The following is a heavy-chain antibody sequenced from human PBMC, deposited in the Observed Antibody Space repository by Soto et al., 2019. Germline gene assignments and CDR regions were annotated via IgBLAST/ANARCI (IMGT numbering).Heavy chain of an antibody. CDR3: ASAFHYFDSSDTRQTIYY. CDR1: GGSISSANW. D-gene: IGHD3-22*01. Sequence: PSETLSLTCAVSGGSISSANWWRWVRQPPGKGLEWIGEIYHSGSTNYNPSLKSRVTISVDKSKNQFSLKLISVTAADTAMYYCASAFHYFDSSDTRQTIYYWGQGTLVTVSS. V-gene: IGHV4-4*02. CDR2: IYHSGST. J-gene: IGHJ4*02.